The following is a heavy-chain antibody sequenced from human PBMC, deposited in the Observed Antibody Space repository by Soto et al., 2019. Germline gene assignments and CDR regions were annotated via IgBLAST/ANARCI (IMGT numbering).Heavy chain of an antibody. CDR1: GGSITSYY. J-gene: IGHJ4*02. V-gene: IGHV4-59*01. CDR2: VFHSGIT. Sequence: QVQLQESGPGLVKPSETLSLTCTVSGGSITSYYWSWIRQPPGKGLEWIGYVFHSGITGYNPSLKSRVTISVDASKNLFSLKLISVTAADTAVYYCARDQNASPYFDYWGQGTLVTVSS. CDR3: ARDQNASPYFDY. D-gene: IGHD3-16*01.